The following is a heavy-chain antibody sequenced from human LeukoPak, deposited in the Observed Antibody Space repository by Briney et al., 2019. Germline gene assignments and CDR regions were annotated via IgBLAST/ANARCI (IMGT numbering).Heavy chain of an antibody. D-gene: IGHD3-9*01. CDR2: IYSGGST. CDR1: GFXVSSNY. V-gene: IGHV3-66*01. J-gene: IGHJ4*02. CDR3: VKDGYDILSFFDY. Sequence: GGSLGLSCAASGFXVSSNYMSWVRQAPGKGLEWVSVIYSGGSTYYADSVKGRFTISRDNSKNTLYLQMSSLRAEDTAVYYCVKDGYDILSFFDYWGQGTLVTVSS.